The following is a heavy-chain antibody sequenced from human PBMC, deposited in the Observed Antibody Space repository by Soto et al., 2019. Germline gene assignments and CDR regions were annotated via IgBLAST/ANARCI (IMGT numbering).Heavy chain of an antibody. J-gene: IGHJ4*02. CDR2: IYTSGIT. D-gene: IGHD4-17*01. V-gene: IGHV4-4*07. CDR3: ARERADFGDLEY. CDR1: GGSISSYY. Sequence: SETLSLTCTVSGGSISSYYWTWIRQPAGKGLEWIGRIYTSGITNYNPSLQSRVTMSVDTSKSQFSLKLSSVTAADTALYYCARERADFGDLEYWGQGALVTVSS.